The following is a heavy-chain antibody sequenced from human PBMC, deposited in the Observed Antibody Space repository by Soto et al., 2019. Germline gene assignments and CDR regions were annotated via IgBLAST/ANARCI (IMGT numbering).Heavy chain of an antibody. J-gene: IGHJ6*02. CDR2: ISGSGGST. CDR3: AKDSSSWYYYYYGMDV. V-gene: IGHV3-23*01. CDR1: GFTFSSYA. Sequence: LRLSCAASGFTFSSYAMSWVRQAPGKGLEWVSAISGSGGSTYYADSVKGRFTISRDNSKNTLYLQMNSLRAEDTAVYYCAKDSSSWYYYYYGMDVWGQGTTVTVSS. D-gene: IGHD6-13*01.